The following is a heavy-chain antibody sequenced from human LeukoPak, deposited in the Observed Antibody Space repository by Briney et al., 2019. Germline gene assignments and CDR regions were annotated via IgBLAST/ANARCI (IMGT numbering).Heavy chain of an antibody. V-gene: IGHV3-11*06. J-gene: IGHJ4*02. CDR1: GFTFSDYY. D-gene: IGHD3-10*01. Sequence: GGSLRLSCAASGFTFSDYYMSWIRQAPGKGLEWVSYISSSSSYKNYADSVKGRFTISRDNAKNSLYLQMNSLRAEDTAVYYCAREAAYGSGSNNLDYWGQGTMVTVSS. CDR2: ISSSSSYK. CDR3: AREAAYGSGSNNLDY.